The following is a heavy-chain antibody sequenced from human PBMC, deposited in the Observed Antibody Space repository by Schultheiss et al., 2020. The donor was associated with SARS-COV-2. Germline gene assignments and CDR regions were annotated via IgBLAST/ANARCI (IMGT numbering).Heavy chain of an antibody. V-gene: IGHV4-34*01. CDR3: ASTSDIVVAVATA. D-gene: IGHD2-15*01. Sequence: GSLRLSCAVYGGSFSGYYWSWIRQPPGKGLEWIGEINHSGSTNYNPSLKSRVTISVDTSKNQFSLKLSSVTAADTAVYYCASTSDIVVAVATAWGQGTLVTVSS. J-gene: IGHJ1*01. CDR2: INHSGST. CDR1: GGSFSGYY.